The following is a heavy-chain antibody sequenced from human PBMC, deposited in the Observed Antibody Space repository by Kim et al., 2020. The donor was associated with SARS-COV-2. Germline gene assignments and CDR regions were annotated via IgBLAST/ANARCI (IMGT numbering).Heavy chain of an antibody. CDR3: AKESDITWASHFDY. V-gene: IGHV3-9*01. Sequence: GGSLRLSCAASGFTFDDYAMHWVRQAPGKGLEWVSSVSWNSAVIDYADSVKGRFTISRDNAKNSLYLQMNSLRPEDTALYYCAKESDITWASHFDYWGQGTLVTVSS. CDR1: GFTFDDYA. CDR2: VSWNSAVI. J-gene: IGHJ4*02. D-gene: IGHD1-20*01.